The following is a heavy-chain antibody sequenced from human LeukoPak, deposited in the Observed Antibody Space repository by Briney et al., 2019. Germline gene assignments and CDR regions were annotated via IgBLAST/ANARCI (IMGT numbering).Heavy chain of an antibody. V-gene: IGHV3-7*01. CDR2: IKQDGSEK. CDR1: GFTFSSYW. Sequence: PGGSLRLSCAASGFTFSSYWMSWVRQAPGKGLEWVANIKQDGSEKYYVDSVKGRFTISRDNAKNSLYLQMNSLRAEDTAVYYCARDYRDYYDFWSGYHDAFDIWGQGTMVTVSS. CDR3: ARDYRDYYDFWSGYHDAFDI. D-gene: IGHD3-3*01. J-gene: IGHJ3*02.